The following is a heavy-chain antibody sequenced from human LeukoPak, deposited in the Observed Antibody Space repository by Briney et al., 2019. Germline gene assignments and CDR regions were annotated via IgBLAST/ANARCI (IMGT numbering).Heavy chain of an antibody. CDR3: ARTTELRLRYMDV. D-gene: IGHD1-14*01. Sequence: SETLSLTCTVSGGSISSYYWSWIRQPPGKGLEWIGYIYYSGSTNYNPSLKSRVTISVDTSKNQFSLKLSSVTAADTAVYYCARTTELRLRYMDVWGKGTTVTVSS. J-gene: IGHJ6*03. CDR1: GGSISSYY. V-gene: IGHV4-59*12. CDR2: IYYSGST.